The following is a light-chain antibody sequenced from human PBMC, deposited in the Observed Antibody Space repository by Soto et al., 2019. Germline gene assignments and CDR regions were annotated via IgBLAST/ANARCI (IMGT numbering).Light chain of an antibody. CDR1: SSNIGAGYD. CDR2: GNS. Sequence: QSVLTQPPSVSGAPGQRVTISCTGSSSNIGAGYDVHWYQQLPGTAPKLLLYGNSNRPSGVPDRFSGSKSGTSASLAITGLQAEDEADYYCQSYDSSLSGYLFGTGTKLTVL. J-gene: IGLJ1*01. V-gene: IGLV1-40*01. CDR3: QSYDSSLSGYL.